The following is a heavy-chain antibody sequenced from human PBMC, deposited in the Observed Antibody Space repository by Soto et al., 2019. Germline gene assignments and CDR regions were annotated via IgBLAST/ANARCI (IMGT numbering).Heavy chain of an antibody. Sequence: QITLKESGPTLVKPTQPLTLSCTVSGFSLSSRAVGVSWIRQPPGKALEWLALIYWDDDNRYSPSLKNRLTITKDTSKTQVILTMINMDPVDTATYYCVHTSGWTHTTWGQGTLVTVSS. CDR2: IYWDDDN. CDR1: GFSLSSRAVG. D-gene: IGHD1-1*01. J-gene: IGHJ5*02. V-gene: IGHV2-5*02. CDR3: VHTSGWTHTT.